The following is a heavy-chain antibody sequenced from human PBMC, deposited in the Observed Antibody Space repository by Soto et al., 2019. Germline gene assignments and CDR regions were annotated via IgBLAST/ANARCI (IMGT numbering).Heavy chain of an antibody. Sequence: SETLSLTCTVSGGSISSSSYYWGWIRQPPGKGLEWIGSIYYSGSTYYNPSLKSRVTISVDTSKNQFSLKLSSVTAADTAVYYCARRRYSYKDTPQPDYYYYYMDVWGKGTTVTVSS. CDR2: IYYSGST. CDR3: ARRRYSYKDTPQPDYYYYYMDV. J-gene: IGHJ6*03. V-gene: IGHV4-39*01. D-gene: IGHD5-18*01. CDR1: GGSISSSSYY.